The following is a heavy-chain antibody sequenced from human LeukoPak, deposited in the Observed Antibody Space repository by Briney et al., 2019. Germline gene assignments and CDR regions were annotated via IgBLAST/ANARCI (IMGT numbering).Heavy chain of an antibody. CDR3: ARDRYNYYYGMDV. CDR2: ITPILGIA. J-gene: IGHJ6*02. V-gene: IGHV1-69*04. Sequence: SVKVSCKASGGTFSSYAISWVRQAPGQGLEWMGRITPILGIANYAQKFQGRVTITADKSTSTAYMELSSLRSEDTAVYYCARDRYNYYYGMDVWGQGTTVTVSS. CDR1: GGTFSSYA.